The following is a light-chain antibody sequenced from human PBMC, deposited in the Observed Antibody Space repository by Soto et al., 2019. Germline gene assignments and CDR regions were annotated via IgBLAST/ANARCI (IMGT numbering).Light chain of an antibody. V-gene: IGKV3-15*01. CDR2: GAT. J-gene: IGKJ1*01. Sequence: EIVMTQSPATLSVSPWERAALSCGASQSVSILLAWYQQKPGQAPRLLIHGATTRATGIPARFSGSGSGTEFTLTIGSLQSEDFAVYYCQQYNNWPRTFGQGTKVDI. CDR3: QQYNNWPRT. CDR1: QSVSIL.